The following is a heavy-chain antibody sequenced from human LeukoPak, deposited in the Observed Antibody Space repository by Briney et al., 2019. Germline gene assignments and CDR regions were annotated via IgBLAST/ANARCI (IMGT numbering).Heavy chain of an antibody. CDR2: INPSGGST. V-gene: IGHV1-46*01. Sequence: ASVKVSCKASGYTFTRYYLHWVRQAPGQGLEWKGIINPSGGSTRYAQKFQGRVTMTRDTSTSTVYMELKSLRSEDTAIYYCARDGTPEYDHIWGRPQLYWGQGTLVIVSS. D-gene: IGHD3-16*01. J-gene: IGHJ4*02. CDR1: GYTFTRYY. CDR3: ARDGTPEYDHIWGRPQLY.